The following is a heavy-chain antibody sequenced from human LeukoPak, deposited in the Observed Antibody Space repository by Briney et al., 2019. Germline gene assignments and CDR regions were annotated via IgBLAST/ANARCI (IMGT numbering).Heavy chain of an antibody. D-gene: IGHD3-3*01. Sequence: SETLSLTCTVSGDSISRDGYYWGWIRQSPGKGLEWIGSHYYGGVAFYNRPLKSRVGISIDTPKNQFYLRLTSVTAADTALYFCVRQGALLRSIAYWGQGILVTVSS. J-gene: IGHJ4*02. CDR1: GDSISRDGYY. V-gene: IGHV4-39*01. CDR2: HYYGGVA. CDR3: VRQGALLRSIAY.